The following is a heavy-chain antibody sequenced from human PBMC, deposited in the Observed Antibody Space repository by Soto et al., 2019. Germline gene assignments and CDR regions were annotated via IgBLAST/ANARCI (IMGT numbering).Heavy chain of an antibody. CDR1: GFTVSSNY. Sequence: GGSLRLSCAASGFTVSSNYMSWVRQAPGKGLEWVSVIYSGGSTYYADSVKGRFTISRHNSKNTLYLQMNSLRAEDTAVYYCAREFVGYCSGGSCYGVKNYYYYYMDVWGKGTTVTVSS. CDR3: AREFVGYCSGGSCYGVKNYYYYYMDV. CDR2: IYSGGST. J-gene: IGHJ6*03. V-gene: IGHV3-53*04. D-gene: IGHD2-15*01.